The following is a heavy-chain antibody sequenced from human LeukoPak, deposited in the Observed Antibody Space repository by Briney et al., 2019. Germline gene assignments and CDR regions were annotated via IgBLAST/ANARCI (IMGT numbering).Heavy chain of an antibody. J-gene: IGHJ4*02. CDR1: GFTFSSYT. CDR3: AKEIRYFDWLSQGVFDY. CDR2: ISGSGGST. Sequence: GGSLRLSCAASGFTFSSYTMSWVRQAPGKGLGWVSAISGSGGSTYYAGSVKGRFTISRDNSKNTLYLQMDSLRAEDTAVYYCAKEIRYFDWLSQGVFDYWGQGTLVTVSS. D-gene: IGHD3-9*01. V-gene: IGHV3-23*01.